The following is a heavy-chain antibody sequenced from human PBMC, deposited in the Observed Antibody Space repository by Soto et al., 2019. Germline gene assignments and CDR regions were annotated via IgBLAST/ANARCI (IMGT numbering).Heavy chain of an antibody. D-gene: IGHD3-10*01. J-gene: IGHJ6*03. Sequence: VSVKVSCKASGYTFTSYDINWVRQATGQGLEWIGWNNPKSGKPGYAQQFQGSVTMTRNISISTAYMELSRLRSEDTAVYYCARGKKVRGVPRAYYYYYMDVWGKGTTVTVSS. CDR2: NNPKSGKP. CDR3: ARGKKVRGVPRAYYYYYMDV. V-gene: IGHV1-8*01. CDR1: GYTFTSYD.